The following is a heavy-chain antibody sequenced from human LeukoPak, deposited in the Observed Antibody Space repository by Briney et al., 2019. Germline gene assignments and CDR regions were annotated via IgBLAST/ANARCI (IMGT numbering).Heavy chain of an antibody. V-gene: IGHV5-51*01. CDR1: GYSFTSYW. D-gene: IGHD6-19*01. CDR3: ARHDGSSGWSAGWFDP. CDR2: IYPGDSDT. J-gene: IGHJ5*02. Sequence: GESLKISCKGSGYSFTSYWIGWVRQMPGKGLKWMGIIYPGDSDTRYSPSFQGQVTISADKSISTAYLQWSSLKASDTAMYYCARHDGSSGWSAGWFDPWGQGTLVTVSS.